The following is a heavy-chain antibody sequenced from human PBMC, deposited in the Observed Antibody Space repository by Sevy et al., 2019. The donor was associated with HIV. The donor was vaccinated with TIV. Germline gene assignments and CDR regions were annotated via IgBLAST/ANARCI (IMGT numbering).Heavy chain of an antibody. J-gene: IGHJ6*02. CDR2: IWYDGSNK. D-gene: IGHD2-2*01. Sequence: GGSLRLSCAASGFTFSSYGMHWVRQAPGKGLEWVAVIWYDGSNKYYADSVKGRFTSSRDNSKNTLYLQMNSLRAEDTAVYYCARDPINLVPAAIYYYGMDVWGQGTTVIVSS. V-gene: IGHV3-33*01. CDR1: GFTFSSYG. CDR3: ARDPINLVPAAIYYYGMDV.